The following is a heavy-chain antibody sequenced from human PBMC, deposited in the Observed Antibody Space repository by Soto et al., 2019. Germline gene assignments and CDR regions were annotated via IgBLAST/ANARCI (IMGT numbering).Heavy chain of an antibody. CDR3: ARDEWQAYPDY. Sequence: QVQLVQSGAEVRQPGASVKVSCKASGYTFHTYGISWVRQAPGQGLEWMGWISVYNDNTKYAQNLQGRVTMTTDSSTSTAYMELTSLRSDDTAVYYCARDEWQAYPDYWGQGTLVTVSS. V-gene: IGHV1-18*01. CDR1: GYTFHTYG. CDR2: ISVYNDNT. J-gene: IGHJ4*02. D-gene: IGHD3-3*01.